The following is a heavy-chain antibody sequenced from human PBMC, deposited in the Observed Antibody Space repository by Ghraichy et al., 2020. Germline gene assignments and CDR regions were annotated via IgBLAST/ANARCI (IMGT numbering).Heavy chain of an antibody. V-gene: IGHV3-64*01. CDR2: ISSNGGST. CDR1: GFTFSSYA. Sequence: GGSLRLSCAASGFTFSSYAMHWVRQAPGKGLEYVSAISSNGGSTYYANSVKGRFTISRDNSKNTLYLQMGSLRAEDMAVYYCARAPLTGTTRGAFDYWGQGTLVTVSS. CDR3: ARAPLTGTTRGAFDY. D-gene: IGHD1-20*01. J-gene: IGHJ4*02.